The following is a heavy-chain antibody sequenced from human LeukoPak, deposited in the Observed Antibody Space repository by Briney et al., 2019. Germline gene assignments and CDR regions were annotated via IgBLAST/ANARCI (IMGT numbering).Heavy chain of an antibody. Sequence: KPSETLSLTCTVSGGSISSGFYWGWIRQAPGKGLEWIGSIDYSGNTYYIPSLKSRLTISADMSGNQYSLKLSSVTAADTGVYYCARGPIAYCGGDCYSEVYFDYWGQGTLVTVSS. J-gene: IGHJ4*02. D-gene: IGHD2-21*02. CDR3: ARGPIAYCGGDCYSEVYFDY. CDR2: IDYSGNT. CDR1: GGSISSGFY. V-gene: IGHV4-39*02.